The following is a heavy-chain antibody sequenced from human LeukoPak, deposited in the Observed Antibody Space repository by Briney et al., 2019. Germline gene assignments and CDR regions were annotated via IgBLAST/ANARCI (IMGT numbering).Heavy chain of an antibody. CDR3: ARGTAEYGSGPKLDY. J-gene: IGHJ4*02. D-gene: IGHD3-10*01. V-gene: IGHV5-51*01. CDR1: GYSFTSYW. Sequence: GESLKISCKGSGYSFTSYWIGWVRQMPGKGLEWMGIIYPGDSDTRYSPSFQGQVTISADKSISTAFLQWSSLKASDTAMYYCARGTAEYGSGPKLDYWGQGTLVTVSS. CDR2: IYPGDSDT.